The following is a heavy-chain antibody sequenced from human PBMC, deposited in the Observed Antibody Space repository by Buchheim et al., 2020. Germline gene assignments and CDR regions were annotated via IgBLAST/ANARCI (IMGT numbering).Heavy chain of an antibody. Sequence: QVQLQESGPGLVKPSETLSLTCTVSGGSISSYYWSWIRQPPGKGLEWIGYIYYSGSTNYNPSLKSRVTIPVDTSKNQLSLNLSSVTAADTAVYYCARQERMITFGGVIATRFDYWGQGTL. CDR3: ARQERMITFGGVIATRFDY. CDR1: GGSISSYY. V-gene: IGHV4-59*08. J-gene: IGHJ4*02. D-gene: IGHD3-16*02. CDR2: IYYSGST.